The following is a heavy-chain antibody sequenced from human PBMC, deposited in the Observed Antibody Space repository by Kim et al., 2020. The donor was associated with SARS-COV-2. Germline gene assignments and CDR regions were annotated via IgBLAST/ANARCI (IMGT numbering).Heavy chain of an antibody. Sequence: GGSLRLSCAASGFTFSSYGMHWVRQAPGKGLEWVAVISYDGSNKYYADSVKGRFTISRDNSKNTLYLQMNSLRAEDTAVYYCARGLRSLPPHYYGSGSYYKVALDYWGQGTLVTVSS. CDR1: GFTFSSYG. J-gene: IGHJ4*02. V-gene: IGHV3-33*05. CDR3: ARGLRSLPPHYYGSGSYYKVALDY. CDR2: ISYDGSNK. D-gene: IGHD3-10*01.